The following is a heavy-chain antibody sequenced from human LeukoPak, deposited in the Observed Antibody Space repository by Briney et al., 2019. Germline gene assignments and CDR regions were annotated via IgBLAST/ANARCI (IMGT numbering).Heavy chain of an antibody. V-gene: IGHV3-20*04. D-gene: IGHD5-24*01. Sequence: GGSLRLSCVPSGFTCDDYGFTSVRPAPRKGLECVSCINWNGNGTGYADFVKVRFTISRDNAKNSLYLQMNSLRAENTAAYYCARELAYNYNYYYYGLDVWGQGTTVTVSS. CDR3: ARELAYNYNYYYYGLDV. CDR2: INWNGNGT. J-gene: IGHJ6*02. CDR1: GFTCDDYG.